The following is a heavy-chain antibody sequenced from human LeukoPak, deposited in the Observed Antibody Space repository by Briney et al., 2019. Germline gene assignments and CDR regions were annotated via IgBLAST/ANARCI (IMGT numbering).Heavy chain of an antibody. CDR2: IYYSGST. V-gene: IGHV4-59*01. Sequence: SETLSLTCTVSGGSISSYYWSWIRQPPGKGLEWIGYIYYSGSTNYNPSLKSRVTISVDTSKNQFSLKLSSVTAADTAVYYCATELRRDGYNWDAFDIWGQGTMVTVSS. CDR1: GGSISSYY. D-gene: IGHD5-24*01. J-gene: IGHJ3*02. CDR3: ATELRRDGYNWDAFDI.